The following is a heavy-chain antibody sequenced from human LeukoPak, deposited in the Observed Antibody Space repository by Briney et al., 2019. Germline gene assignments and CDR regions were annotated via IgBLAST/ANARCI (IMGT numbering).Heavy chain of an antibody. V-gene: IGHV3-23*01. D-gene: IGHD3-22*01. Sequence: GGSLRLSCAASGFTFSSYAMSWVRQAPGKGLEWVSAISGSGGSTYYADSVKGRFTISRDNSKNTLYLQMNNLRAENTAVYYCAKERNYYDSSGYYDYWGQGTLVTVSS. CDR2: ISGSGGST. CDR3: AKERNYYDSSGYYDY. J-gene: IGHJ4*02. CDR1: GFTFSSYA.